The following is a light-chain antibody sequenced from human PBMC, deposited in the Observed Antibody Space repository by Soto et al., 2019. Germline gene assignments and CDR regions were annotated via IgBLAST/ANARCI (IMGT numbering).Light chain of an antibody. CDR1: SGDIGDYNY. Sequence: QSALTQPASVSGSPGQSITISCVGTSGDIGDYNYVSWYQQHPGKVPKVIIYDVSNRPSGVSYRFSGTKSGNTASLTVSGLQAEDDADYYCCSYTRSGTLIFGTGPKVTVL. J-gene: IGLJ1*01. CDR3: CSYTRSGTLI. V-gene: IGLV2-14*01. CDR2: DVS.